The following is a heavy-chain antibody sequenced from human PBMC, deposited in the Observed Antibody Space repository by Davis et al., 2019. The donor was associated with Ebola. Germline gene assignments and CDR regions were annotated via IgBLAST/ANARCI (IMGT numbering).Heavy chain of an antibody. CDR1: GFTFSSYA. J-gene: IGHJ6*02. CDR2: ISGSGGST. V-gene: IGHV3-23*01. CDR3: AKGGYCSSTSCSYYGMDV. Sequence: GESLKISCAASGFTFSSYAMSWVRQAPGKGLEWVSAISGSGGSTYYADSVKGRFTISRDNSKNTLYLQMNSLRAEDTAVYYCAKGGYCSSTSCSYYGMDVWGQGTTVTVSS. D-gene: IGHD2-2*01.